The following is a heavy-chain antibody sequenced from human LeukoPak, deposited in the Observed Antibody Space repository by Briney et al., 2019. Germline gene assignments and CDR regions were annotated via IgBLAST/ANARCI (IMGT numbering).Heavy chain of an antibody. CDR1: GFTFDDYA. V-gene: IGHV3-9*01. J-gene: IGHJ5*02. Sequence: GGSLRLSCAASGFTFDDYAMHWVRQAPGKGLEWVSGISWNSGSIGYADSVKGRFTISRDNSKNTLDLQMNSLGPEDTAVYYCARGGGAFCGSDCHRNLDLWGQGTLVTVSS. D-gene: IGHD2-21*02. CDR3: ARGGGAFCGSDCHRNLDL. CDR2: ISWNSGSI.